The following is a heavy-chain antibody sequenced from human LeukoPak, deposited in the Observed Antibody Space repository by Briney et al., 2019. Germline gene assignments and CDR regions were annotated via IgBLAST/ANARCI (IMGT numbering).Heavy chain of an antibody. V-gene: IGHV4-4*02. J-gene: IGHJ4*02. D-gene: IGHD6-19*01. CDR3: TRSSGWWSLDY. Sequence: PSETLSLTCTVSGDSISSSNWWNWVRLPPGKGLDWIGEISHTGSTKYSPSLKDRVTISKNNSKNQFSLKLNSVTAADTATYYCTRSSGWWSLDYWGQGALVTVSS. CDR2: ISHTGST. CDR1: GDSISSSNW.